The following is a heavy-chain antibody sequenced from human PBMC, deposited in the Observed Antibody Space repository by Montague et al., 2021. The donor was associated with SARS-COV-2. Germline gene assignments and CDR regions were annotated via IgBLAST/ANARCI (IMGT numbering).Heavy chain of an antibody. CDR3: ARVGRQQLVRLSGMDV. D-gene: IGHD6-13*01. CDR1: GGSISSYY. J-gene: IGHJ6*02. V-gene: IGHV4-39*07. CDR2: IYYSGST. Sequence: SETLSLTCTVSGGSISSYYWGWIRQPPGKGLEWIGSIYYSGSTYXNPSLKSRVTISVDTSKNQFSLKLSSVTAADTAVYYCARVGRQQLVRLSGMDVWGQGTTVTVSS.